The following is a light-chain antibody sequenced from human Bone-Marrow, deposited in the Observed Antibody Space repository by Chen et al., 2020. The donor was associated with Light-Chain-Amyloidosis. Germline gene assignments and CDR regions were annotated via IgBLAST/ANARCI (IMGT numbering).Light chain of an antibody. Sequence: QSALTQPPSASGSPGQSVTISCTGTSSAVGGYNYVSWYQQHPGKAPKLMIYEVSKRPSGVPDGVSGSKPGTTASLTVSGLQDEDEADYSCSSYAGSNNLVFGGGTKVAVL. CDR3: SSYAGSNNLV. V-gene: IGLV2-8*01. CDR1: SSAVGGYNY. J-gene: IGLJ3*02. CDR2: EVS.